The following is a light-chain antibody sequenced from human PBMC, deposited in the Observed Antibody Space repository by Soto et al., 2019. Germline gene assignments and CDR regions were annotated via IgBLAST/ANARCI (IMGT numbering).Light chain of an antibody. CDR2: DDN. J-gene: IGLJ1*01. Sequence: QSVLTQPPSVSAAPGQRVTISCSGSASNIGNNSVSWYQQLPGAAPKLLIYDDNNRPSGIPDRFSGSKSGTSATLGITGLQTGDEADYYCGTWDTSLPACVXGPGTKVTAL. CDR1: ASNIGNNS. CDR3: GTWDTSLPACV. V-gene: IGLV1-51*01.